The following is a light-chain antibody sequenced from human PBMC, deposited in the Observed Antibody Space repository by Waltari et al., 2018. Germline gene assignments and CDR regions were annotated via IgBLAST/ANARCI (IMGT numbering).Light chain of an antibody. CDR2: TSS. CDR1: QNVTKY. CDR3: QQSATTPVT. J-gene: IGKJ3*01. Sequence: DTQMTQSPSVLPGSVGDRVTSTCRAGQNVTKYLNWYQQKPGQAPKLLIHTSSILLDGVPSRFTGSVSGTHFTLIINSLQPEDFATYYCQQSATTPVTFGPGTSVDL. V-gene: IGKV1-39*01.